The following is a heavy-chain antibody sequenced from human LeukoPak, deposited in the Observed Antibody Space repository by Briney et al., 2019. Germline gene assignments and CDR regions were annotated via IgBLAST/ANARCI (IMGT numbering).Heavy chain of an antibody. J-gene: IGHJ4*02. CDR2: MNPNSGNT. CDR1: GYTFTSYD. V-gene: IGHV1-8*03. D-gene: IGHD2-2*01. CDR3: ARGRGTSGAIFDY. Sequence: ASVKVSCKASGYTFTSYDINWVRQATGQGLEWMGWMNPNSGNTGYAQKFQGRVTITTNTSISTAYMELSSLRSEDTAVYFCARGRGTSGAIFDYWGQGTLVTVSS.